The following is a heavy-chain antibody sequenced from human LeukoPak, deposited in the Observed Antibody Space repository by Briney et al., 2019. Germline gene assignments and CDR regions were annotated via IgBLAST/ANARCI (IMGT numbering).Heavy chain of an antibody. CDR2: IYPGDSDT. CDR1: GYSFTSYW. CDR3: ARPHDGPTPNWFDP. D-gene: IGHD5-24*01. V-gene: IGHV5-51*01. Sequence: GESLQISCKGSGYSFTSYWIGWVRQTPGKGLEWMGIIYPGDSDTRYSPSFQGQVTISADKSISTAYLQWSSLKASDTAMYYCARPHDGPTPNWFDPWGQGTLVIVSS. J-gene: IGHJ5*02.